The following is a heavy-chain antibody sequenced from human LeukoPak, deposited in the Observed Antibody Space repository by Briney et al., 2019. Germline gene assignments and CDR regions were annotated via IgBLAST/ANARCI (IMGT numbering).Heavy chain of an antibody. CDR2: MNPNSGNT. CDR1: GYTFTSYD. Sequence: ASVKVSCKASGYTFTSYDINWVRQATGQGLEWMGWMNPNSGNTGYAQKFQGRVTMTRNTSISTAYMELSSLRSEDTAVYYCARGRGYSSSWYAHDSSPGGHWGQGTLVTVSS. D-gene: IGHD6-13*01. V-gene: IGHV1-8*01. CDR3: ARGRGYSSSWYAHDSSPGGH. J-gene: IGHJ4*02.